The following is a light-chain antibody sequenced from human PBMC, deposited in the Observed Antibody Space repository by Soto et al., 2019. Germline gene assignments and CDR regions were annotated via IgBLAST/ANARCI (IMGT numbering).Light chain of an antibody. V-gene: IGKV3-20*01. CDR2: NTF. CDR3: QQYGGAPFT. CDR1: QSFSTSY. Sequence: EIVLTQSPGTLSLSPGDRATLSCRASQSFSTSYLAWYQHKPGQAPRLLIYNTFTRATGIPDRFSGSGSGTDFTLTISRLEPEDFAVYYCQQYGGAPFTFGPGTKVDIK. J-gene: IGKJ3*01.